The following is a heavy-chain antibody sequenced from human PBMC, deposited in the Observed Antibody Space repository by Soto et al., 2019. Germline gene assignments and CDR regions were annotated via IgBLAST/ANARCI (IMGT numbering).Heavy chain of an antibody. Sequence: QVQLQESGPGLVKPSQTLSLTCTVSGGSISSGGYYWSWIRQHPGKGLEWIGYIYYSGSTYYNPSLKSRVTISVDTSKNQFSLKLSSVTAADTAVYYCARVEWVEAGTDLAFDIWGQGTMVTVSS. CDR2: IYYSGST. CDR1: GGSISSGGYY. CDR3: ARVEWVEAGTDLAFDI. V-gene: IGHV4-31*03. D-gene: IGHD1-26*01. J-gene: IGHJ3*02.